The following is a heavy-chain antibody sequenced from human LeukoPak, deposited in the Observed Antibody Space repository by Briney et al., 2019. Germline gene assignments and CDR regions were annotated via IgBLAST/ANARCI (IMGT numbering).Heavy chain of an antibody. J-gene: IGHJ4*02. D-gene: IGHD5-18*01. Sequence: PGGSLRLSCAASGFTVSRNHMSWVRQAPGKGLEWVSVIYSGGSRNYADSVMGRFTISRDNSKNTLYLQMNSLRAEDTAVYYCARSAPERGYSYGGFDYWGQGTLVTVSS. CDR3: ARSAPERGYSYGGFDY. V-gene: IGHV3-53*01. CDR2: IYSGGSR. CDR1: GFTVSRNH.